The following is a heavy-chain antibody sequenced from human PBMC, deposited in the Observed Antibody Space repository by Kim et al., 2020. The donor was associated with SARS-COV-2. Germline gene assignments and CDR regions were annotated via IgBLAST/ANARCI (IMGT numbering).Heavy chain of an antibody. CDR3: ARVNYDILTGYEDAFDI. Sequence: LKRRVTSSVNTSKNQFSLKLSSVTAADTAVYYCARVNYDILTGYEDAFDIWGQGTMVTVSS. J-gene: IGHJ3*02. V-gene: IGHV4-59*01. D-gene: IGHD3-9*01.